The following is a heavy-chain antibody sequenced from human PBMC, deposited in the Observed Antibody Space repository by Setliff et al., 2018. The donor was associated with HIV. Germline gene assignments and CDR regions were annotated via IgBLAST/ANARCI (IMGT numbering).Heavy chain of an antibody. D-gene: IGHD4-17*01. Sequence: SETLSLTCSVSGGPTRSGDYYWTWIRQPAGKGLEWIGHTYISGNSNYNPSLKSRVTISIDTSKNQFSLKLSSVTAADTAVYYCARDLRDLSDYGDAYYYYMDVWGKGTKVTVSS. CDR1: GGPTRSGDYY. CDR2: TYISGNS. J-gene: IGHJ6*03. CDR3: ARDLRDLSDYGDAYYYYMDV. V-gene: IGHV4-61*09.